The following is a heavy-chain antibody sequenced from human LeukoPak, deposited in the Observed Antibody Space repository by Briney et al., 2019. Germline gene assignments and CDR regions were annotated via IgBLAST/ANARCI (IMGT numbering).Heavy chain of an antibody. CDR2: IIPIFGTA. V-gene: IGHV1-69*05. J-gene: IGHJ4*02. Sequence: ASVKVSCKASGGTFSSYAISWVRQAPGQGLEWMGGIIPIFGTANYAQKFQGRVTITTDESTSTAYMGLSSLRAEDTAVYYCAKSQAVPTGVFDYWGQGTLVTVSS. D-gene: IGHD6-19*01. CDR1: GGTFSSYA. CDR3: AKSQAVPTGVFDY.